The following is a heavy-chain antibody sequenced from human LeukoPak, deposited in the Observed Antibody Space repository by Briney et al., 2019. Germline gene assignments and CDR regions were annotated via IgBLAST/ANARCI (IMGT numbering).Heavy chain of an antibody. V-gene: IGHV3-48*03. CDR3: AREWSWYFDL. J-gene: IGHJ2*01. CDR2: ISSRGGTI. D-gene: IGHD2-8*01. CDR1: GFTFSNYE. Sequence: AGGSLRLSCAASGFTFSNYEMNCVRQAPGKGLEWVSCISSRGGTIYYADSVKGRFTISRDNANNSLFLQMNSLRVEDTAVYYCAREWSWYFDLWGRGTLVTVSS.